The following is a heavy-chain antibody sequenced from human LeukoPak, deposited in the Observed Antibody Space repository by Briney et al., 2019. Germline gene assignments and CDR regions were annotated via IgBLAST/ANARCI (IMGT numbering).Heavy chain of an antibody. V-gene: IGHV3-7*05. D-gene: IGHD6-13*01. Sequence: GSLSLSCAASGFTLSTYWMSWVRQAPGRGLEWGANIKEDGSEEVYVDSVRGGFTISRENGKNPLVLQIHTLRAEDAGVYYCARDPYSMTWSYGMDVWGQGTTVTVSS. CDR1: GFTLSTYW. J-gene: IGHJ6*02. CDR3: ARDPYSMTWSYGMDV. CDR2: IKEDGSEE.